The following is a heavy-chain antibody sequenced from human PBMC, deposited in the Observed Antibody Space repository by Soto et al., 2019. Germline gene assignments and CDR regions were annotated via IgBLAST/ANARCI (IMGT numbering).Heavy chain of an antibody. CDR2: IKQDGSEK. V-gene: IGHV3-7*01. D-gene: IGHD2-2*01. Sequence: GGSLRLSCAASGFTFSSYWMSWVRQAPGKGLEWVANIKQDGSEKYYVDSVKGRFTMSRDNAKNSLYRQMNSRRAEDTAVYYCARDRGLGYCSSTSCERNFDYWGQGTLVTVSS. CDR3: ARDRGLGYCSSTSCERNFDY. CDR1: GFTFSSYW. J-gene: IGHJ4*02.